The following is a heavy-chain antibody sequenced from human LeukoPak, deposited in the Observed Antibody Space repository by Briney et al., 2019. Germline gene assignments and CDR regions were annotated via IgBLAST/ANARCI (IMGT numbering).Heavy chain of an antibody. D-gene: IGHD3-16*02. CDR3: ATLSAYFDY. CDR2: INPSGGST. J-gene: IGHJ4*02. CDR1: GYTFTTYY. Sequence: ASVKVSCKASGYTFTTYYIYWVRQAPGQGLEWMGIINPSGGSTDYAQKFQGRVTMTRDTSTSTVYMELSSLKSEDTAIYYCATLSAYFDYWGQGTLVTVSS. V-gene: IGHV1-46*01.